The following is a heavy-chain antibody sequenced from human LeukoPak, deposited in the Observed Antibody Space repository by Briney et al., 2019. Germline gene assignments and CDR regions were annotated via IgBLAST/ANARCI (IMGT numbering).Heavy chain of an antibody. D-gene: IGHD2-2*01. CDR1: GGTFSSYA. V-gene: IGHV1-69*05. CDR3: ARGGLGYCSSTSCDSRAFFDY. Sequence: SVKVSCKASGGTFSSYAISWVRQAPGQGLEWMGGIIPIFGTANYAQKLQGRVTITTDESTSTAYMELSSLRSEDTAVYYCARGGLGYCSSTSCDSRAFFDYWGQGTLVTVSS. J-gene: IGHJ4*02. CDR2: IIPIFGTA.